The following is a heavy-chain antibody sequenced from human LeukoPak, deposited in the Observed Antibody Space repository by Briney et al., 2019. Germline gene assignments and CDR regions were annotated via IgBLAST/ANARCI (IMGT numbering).Heavy chain of an antibody. D-gene: IGHD6-6*01. J-gene: IGHJ5*02. V-gene: IGHV4-34*01. CDR1: GGSFSGYY. CDR3: ARLRIGYSSSPGWFDP. CDR2: INHSGST. Sequence: SETLSLTCAVYGGSFSGYYWSWIRQPPGKELEWIGEINHSGSTNYNPSLKSRVTISVDTSKNQFSLKLSSVTAADTAVYYCARLRIGYSSSPGWFDPWGQGTLVTVSS.